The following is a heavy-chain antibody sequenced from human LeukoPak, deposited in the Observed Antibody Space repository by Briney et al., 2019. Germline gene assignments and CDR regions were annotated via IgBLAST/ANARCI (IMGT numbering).Heavy chain of an antibody. Sequence: ASVKVSCKASGYTFTGYYMHWVRQAPGQGLEWMGWINPNGGGTNYAQKFQGRVAMTRDTPISTAYMELSRLRSDDTAVYYCASSRYCSGGSCYYFDYWGQGTLVTVSS. CDR3: ASSRYCSGGSCYYFDY. V-gene: IGHV1-2*02. CDR1: GYTFTGYY. D-gene: IGHD2-15*01. CDR2: INPNGGGT. J-gene: IGHJ4*02.